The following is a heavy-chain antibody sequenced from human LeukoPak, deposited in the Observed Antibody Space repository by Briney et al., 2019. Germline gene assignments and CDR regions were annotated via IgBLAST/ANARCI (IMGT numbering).Heavy chain of an antibody. CDR1: GGSFSGYY. CDR2: INHSGST. D-gene: IGHD3-10*01. J-gene: IGHJ1*01. V-gene: IGHV4-34*01. Sequence: SETLSLTCAVYGGSFSGYYWSWIRQPPGKGLEWIGEINHSGSTNYNPSLKSRVTISVDTSKNQFSLKLSSVTAADTAVYYCARVSRFTMVRGVIRNWGQGTLVTVSS. CDR3: ARVSRFTMVRGVIRN.